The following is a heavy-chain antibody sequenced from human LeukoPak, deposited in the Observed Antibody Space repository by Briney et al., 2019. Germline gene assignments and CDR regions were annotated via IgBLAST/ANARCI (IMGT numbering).Heavy chain of an antibody. Sequence: ASVKVSCKASGYTFTGYYMHWVRQAPGQGLEWMGWINTNTGNPTFAQGFTGRFVFSLDTSVSTAYLLISSLKAEDTAVYYCARGMIVVGGAFDIWGQGTMVTVSS. CDR1: GYTFTGYY. CDR2: INTNTGNP. CDR3: ARGMIVVGGAFDI. D-gene: IGHD3-22*01. V-gene: IGHV7-4-1*02. J-gene: IGHJ3*02.